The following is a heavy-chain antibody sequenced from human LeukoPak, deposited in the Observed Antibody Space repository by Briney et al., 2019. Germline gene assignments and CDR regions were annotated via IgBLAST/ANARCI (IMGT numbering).Heavy chain of an antibody. Sequence: GGSLRLSCAASGFTFSDHYMEWVRQAPGKGLEWVARIRNKATSYTTEHAASVKGRFTISRDESQNSLYLEMTSLKTEDTAMYYCARGPPYSGSERPFDYWGQGTLVTVSS. V-gene: IGHV3-72*01. J-gene: IGHJ4*02. CDR1: GFTFSDHY. D-gene: IGHD1-26*01. CDR3: ARGPPYSGSERPFDY. CDR2: IRNKATSYTT.